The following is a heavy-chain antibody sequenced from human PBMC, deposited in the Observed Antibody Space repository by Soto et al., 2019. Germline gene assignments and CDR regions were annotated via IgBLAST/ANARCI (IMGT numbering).Heavy chain of an antibody. V-gene: IGHV1-3*01. CDR3: TRGMFTTVTTLPNI. D-gene: IGHD4-17*01. J-gene: IGHJ3*02. CDR2: INAAKGNT. Sequence: QVQLVQSGAEVKKPGASVKVSCKASGYTFTSYTLHWVRQAPGQRPEWLGWINAAKGNTKYSEKFQDIVTITRDTSATTVFLELSGLTSEDTALYFCTRGMFTTVTTLPNIWGQGTLVTVSS. CDR1: GYTFTSYT.